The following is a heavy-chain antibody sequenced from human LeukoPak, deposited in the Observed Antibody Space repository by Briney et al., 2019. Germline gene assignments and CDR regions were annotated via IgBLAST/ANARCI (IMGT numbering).Heavy chain of an antibody. J-gene: IGHJ4*02. Sequence: PGGSLRLSCAASGFTFSSYWMSWVRQAPGKGLEWVANIKQDGSEKYYVDSVKGRFTISRDNAKNSLYLQMNSLRAEDMAVYYCASGFGFDCSSTSCSYFDYWGQGTLVTVSS. CDR3: ASGFGFDCSSTSCSYFDY. D-gene: IGHD2-2*01. CDR1: GFTFSSYW. V-gene: IGHV3-7*01. CDR2: IKQDGSEK.